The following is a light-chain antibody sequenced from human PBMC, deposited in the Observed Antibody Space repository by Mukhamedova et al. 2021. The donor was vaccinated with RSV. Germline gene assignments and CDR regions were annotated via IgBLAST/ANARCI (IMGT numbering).Light chain of an antibody. CDR2: GKN. Sequence: GQTVRITCQGDSLRSYYASWYQQKPGQAPVLVIYGKNNRPSGIPDRFSGSSSGNTASLTITGAKAEDEADYYCNSRDSSGNLVVFG. CDR1: SLRSYY. CDR3: NSRDSSGNLVV. V-gene: IGLV3-19*01. J-gene: IGLJ2*01.